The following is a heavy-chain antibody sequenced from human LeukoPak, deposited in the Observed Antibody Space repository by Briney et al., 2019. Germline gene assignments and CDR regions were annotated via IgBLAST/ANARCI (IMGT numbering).Heavy chain of an antibody. CDR3: ARQNSGWYRPIDY. CDR2: IYYSGST. CDR1: GGSISSHY. V-gene: IGHV4-59*08. J-gene: IGHJ4*02. D-gene: IGHD6-19*01. Sequence: SETLSLTCTVSGGSISSHYWSWIQQSPGKGLEWIGYIYYSGSTNYNPSLKSRVTISVDTSKSQFSLNLISVTTSDTAVYYCARQNSGWYRPIDYWGQGTLVTVSP.